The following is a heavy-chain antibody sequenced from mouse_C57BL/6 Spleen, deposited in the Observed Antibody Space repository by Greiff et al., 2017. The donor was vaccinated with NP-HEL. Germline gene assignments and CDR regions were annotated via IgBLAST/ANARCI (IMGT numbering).Heavy chain of an antibody. CDR2: IDPSDSYT. J-gene: IGHJ1*03. D-gene: IGHD1-1*01. CDR1: GYTFTSYW. CDR3: ARGEIYYYGSSYVRYFDV. V-gene: IGHV1-69*01. Sequence: QVQLQQPGAELVMPGASVKLSCKASGYTFTSYWMHWVKQRPGQGLEWIGEIDPSDSYTNYNQKFKGKSTLTVDKSSSTAYMQLSSLTSEDSAVYYCARGEIYYYGSSYVRYFDVWGTGTTVTVSS.